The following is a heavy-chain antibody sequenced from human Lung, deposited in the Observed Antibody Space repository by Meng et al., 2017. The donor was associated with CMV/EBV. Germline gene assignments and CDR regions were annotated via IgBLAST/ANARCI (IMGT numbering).Heavy chain of an antibody. J-gene: IGHJ4*02. CDR3: ARGGKDIVVVPAPIDY. D-gene: IGHD2-2*01. V-gene: IGHV4-34*01. Sequence: SETLSLTFAVYGGSFSGYYWSWIRQPPGKGLEWIGEINHSGSTNYNPSLKSRVTISVDTSKNQFSLKLSSVTAADTAVYYCARGGKDIVVVPAPIDYWGQGTXVTVSS. CDR2: INHSGST. CDR1: GGSFSGYY.